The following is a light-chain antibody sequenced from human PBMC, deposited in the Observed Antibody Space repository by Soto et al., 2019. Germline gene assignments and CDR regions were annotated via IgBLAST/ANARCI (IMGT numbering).Light chain of an antibody. J-gene: IGKJ1*01. CDR3: QQYNNWPT. V-gene: IGKV3-15*01. CDR2: GAS. Sequence: EIVLTQSPGTLSLSPGQRATLSCRASQRITNRSLAWYQQQPGHAPRRLIYGASTRATGIPASFSGSSSGTDLPLTISRLQSEDSAVYYCQQYNNWPTFGHGTQVDIK. CDR1: QRITNRS.